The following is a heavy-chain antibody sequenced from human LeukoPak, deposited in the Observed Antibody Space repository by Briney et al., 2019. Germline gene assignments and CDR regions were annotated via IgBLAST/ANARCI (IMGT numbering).Heavy chain of an antibody. Sequence: GGSLRLSCAASGFTFSSFWMTWVRQAPGKGLEWVANIKQDGSEKYYVDSVKGRFTISRDNAKNSLYLQMNTLRAEDTAMYYCAKDAQPRSRWFDPWGQGTLVTVSS. D-gene: IGHD1-14*01. CDR3: AKDAQPRSRWFDP. CDR2: IKQDGSEK. J-gene: IGHJ5*02. CDR1: GFTFSSFW. V-gene: IGHV3-7*03.